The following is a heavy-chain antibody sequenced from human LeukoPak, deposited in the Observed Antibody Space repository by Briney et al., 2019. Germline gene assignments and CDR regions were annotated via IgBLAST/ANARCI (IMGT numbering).Heavy chain of an antibody. D-gene: IGHD3-22*01. CDR3: AKDPSGDPYYYDSSGYYPLLLDY. CDR1: GFTFSSYG. CDR2: ISGSGGST. J-gene: IGHJ4*02. Sequence: GGTLRLSCAASGFTFSSYGMSWVRQAPGKGLEWVSAISGSGGSTYYADSVKGRFTISRDNSKNTLYLQMNSLRAEDTAVYYCAKDPSGDPYYYDSSGYYPLLLDYWGQGTLVTVSS. V-gene: IGHV3-23*01.